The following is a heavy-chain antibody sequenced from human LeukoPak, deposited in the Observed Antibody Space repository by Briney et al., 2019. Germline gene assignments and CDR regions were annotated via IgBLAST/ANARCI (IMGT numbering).Heavy chain of an antibody. J-gene: IGHJ3*02. CDR3: ARENYYGSGGFDI. Sequence: GGSLRLSCAASGFTVSSNYMSWVRQAPGKGLEWVSVIYSGGSTYYADSVKGRFTISRDNSKSTLYLQMNSLRAEDTAVYYCARENYYGSGGFDIWGQGTMVTVSS. CDR2: IYSGGST. V-gene: IGHV3-53*01. CDR1: GFTVSSNY. D-gene: IGHD3-10*01.